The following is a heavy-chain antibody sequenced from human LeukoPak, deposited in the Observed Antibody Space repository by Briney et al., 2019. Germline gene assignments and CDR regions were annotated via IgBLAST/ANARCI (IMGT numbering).Heavy chain of an antibody. V-gene: IGHV3-33*01. CDR1: GFTFSSYG. J-gene: IGHJ4*02. Sequence: GGSLRLSCAASGFTFSSYGMHWVRQAPGKGLEWVAVIWYDGSNKYYADSVKGRFTISRDNSKNTLYLQMNSLRAEDTAVYYCARGTWKHSSGWYADYWGQGTLVTVSS. D-gene: IGHD6-19*01. CDR3: ARGTWKHSSGWYADY. CDR2: IWYDGSNK.